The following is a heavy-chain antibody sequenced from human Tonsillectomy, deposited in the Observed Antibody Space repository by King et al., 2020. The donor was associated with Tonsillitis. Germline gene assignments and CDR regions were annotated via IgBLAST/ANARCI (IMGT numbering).Heavy chain of an antibody. J-gene: IGHJ4*02. CDR1: GGTFSSYA. CDR3: ARGDRALALGDYFDY. D-gene: IGHD3-16*01. V-gene: IGHV1-69*01. CDR2: IIPIFGTA. Sequence: VQLVESGAEVKKPGSSVKVSCKASGGTFSSYAISWVRQAPGQGLEWMGGIIPIFGTANYAQKFQGRVTITADESTSTAYMELSSLRSGDTVVYYCARGDRALALGDYFDYWGQGTLVTVSS.